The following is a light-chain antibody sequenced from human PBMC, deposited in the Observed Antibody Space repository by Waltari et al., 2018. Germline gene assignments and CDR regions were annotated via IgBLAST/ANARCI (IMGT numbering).Light chain of an antibody. Sequence: QAGLTQPPSVSKGLGQTATLTCTGHNHNVGNQGAAWLQQHQGHPPKLLSYRNNNRPSGISEKFSASRSGNTASLTITGLQPEDEADYYCSAWDSNLSAWVFGGGTKLTVL. CDR1: NHNVGNQG. V-gene: IGLV10-54*04. CDR2: RNN. J-gene: IGLJ3*02. CDR3: SAWDSNLSAWV.